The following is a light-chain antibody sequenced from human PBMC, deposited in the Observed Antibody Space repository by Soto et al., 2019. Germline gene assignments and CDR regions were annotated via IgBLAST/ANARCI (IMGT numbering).Light chain of an antibody. J-gene: IGLJ2*01. CDR1: SSNIGNNY. CDR2: ENN. V-gene: IGLV1-51*02. CDR3: GTWDSSLSAYVV. Sequence: QSVLTQPPSVSAAPGQKVTISCSGCSSNIGNNYVSWYQQLPGTAPKLLIYENNKRPSGIPDRFSGSKSGTSATLGITGLQTGDEADYYCGTWDSSLSAYVVFGGGTKLTVL.